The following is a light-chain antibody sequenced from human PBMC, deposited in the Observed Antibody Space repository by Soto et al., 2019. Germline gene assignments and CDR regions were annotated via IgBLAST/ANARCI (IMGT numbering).Light chain of an antibody. J-gene: IGKJ1*01. V-gene: IGKV3-11*01. CDR2: DAS. CDR1: QSVSSY. Sequence: EIVLTQSPATLSLSPGERATLSCRASQSVSSYLAWYQQKPGQAPRLLIYDASNRATGIPARFSGSGSGTDFTLTISSREPEDFAVYYCQQRRNWPPWTFGQGTKVEIK. CDR3: QQRRNWPPWT.